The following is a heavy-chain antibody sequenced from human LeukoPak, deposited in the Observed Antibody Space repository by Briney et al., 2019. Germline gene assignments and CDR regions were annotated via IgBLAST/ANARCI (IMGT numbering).Heavy chain of an antibody. CDR3: ARDSLGDGYNFDY. CDR2: IKQDGSEK. CDR1: GFTFSSYW. D-gene: IGHD5-24*01. J-gene: IGHJ4*02. V-gene: IGHV3-7*01. Sequence: GGSLRLSCAASGFTFSSYWMSLVRQAPGKGLEWVANIKQDGSEKYYVDSVKGRFTISRDNAKNSLYLQMNSLRAEDTAVYYCARDSLGDGYNFDYWGQGTLVTVSS.